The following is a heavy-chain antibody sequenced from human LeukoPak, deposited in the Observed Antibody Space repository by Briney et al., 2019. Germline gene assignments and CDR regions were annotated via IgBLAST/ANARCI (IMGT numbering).Heavy chain of an antibody. D-gene: IGHD4-17*01. Sequence: PGGSLRLSCTASGFTFSSYWMSWVRQAPGKGLEWVANIKKDGSEKYYVDSVKGRFTISRDNAKTSLYLQMNSLRAEDTAVYYCARESGSVTSEVDFDYWGQGTLVTVSS. CDR2: IKKDGSEK. CDR3: ARESGSVTSEVDFDY. J-gene: IGHJ4*02. CDR1: GFTFSSYW. V-gene: IGHV3-7*01.